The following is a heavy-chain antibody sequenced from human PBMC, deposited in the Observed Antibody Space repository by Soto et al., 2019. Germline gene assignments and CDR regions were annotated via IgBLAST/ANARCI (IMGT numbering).Heavy chain of an antibody. Sequence: QVQLVESGGGVVQPGRSLRLSCTTSGITFSSYTMHWVRQAPGKGLEWVALISFDASDKYYADSVKGRFSISRDNSKNTLFLQMDSLRPDDTAVYYCARDRLRLGELSLIGYFDNWGRRTLVAVSS. CDR3: ARDRLRLGELSLIGYFDN. V-gene: IGHV3-30*01. D-gene: IGHD3-16*02. CDR2: ISFDASDK. J-gene: IGHJ4*02. CDR1: GITFSSYT.